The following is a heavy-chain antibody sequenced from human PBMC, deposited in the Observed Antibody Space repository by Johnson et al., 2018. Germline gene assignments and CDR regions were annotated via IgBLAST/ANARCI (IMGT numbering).Heavy chain of an antibody. J-gene: IGHJ3*02. CDR2: IKPDGSEK. D-gene: IGHD3-22*01. V-gene: IGHV3-7*03. CDR1: GFPFSTYW. Sequence: VQLVQSGGGLVQPGGSLRLSCAASGFPFSTYWMNWVRQAPGKGLEWVANIKPDGSEKYYVNSVKGRVTLSRDNAKNSLYLQLNSLRAEAPAVYYCARGVTLMWGSPNAFDIWGQGTMVTVSS. CDR3: ARGVTLMWGSPNAFDI.